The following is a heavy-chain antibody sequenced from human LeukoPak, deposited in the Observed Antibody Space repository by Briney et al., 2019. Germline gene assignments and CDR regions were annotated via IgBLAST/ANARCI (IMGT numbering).Heavy chain of an antibody. CDR3: ATHQFQLLVNDDAFDV. Sequence: SETLSLTCTVSGCSINSYYWSWVRQPPGKGLEWIGYIYYSGSTKYNPSPKYRVTISVNTSKTQFTPKMNSVTAADTAVYYCATHQFQLLVNDDAFDVWGQGTMVTVSS. J-gene: IGHJ3*01. CDR2: IYYSGST. D-gene: IGHD2-2*01. CDR1: GCSINSYY. V-gene: IGHV4-59*08.